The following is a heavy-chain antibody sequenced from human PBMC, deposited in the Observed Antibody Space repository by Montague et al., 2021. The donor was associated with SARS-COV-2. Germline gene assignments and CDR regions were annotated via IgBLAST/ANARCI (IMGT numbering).Heavy chain of an antibody. D-gene: IGHD1-14*01. CDR2: IYTSGST. CDR3: ARGSFGMGAFDI. CDR1: GGSISSYY. Sequence: SETLSLTCTVSGGSISSYYWSWIRQPAGKGLEWIGLIYTSGSTNYNPSLKSRVTMSLDTSKNQFSLKLRSVIAADTAVYYCARGSFGMGAFDIWGQGTMVTVSS. V-gene: IGHV4-4*07. J-gene: IGHJ3*02.